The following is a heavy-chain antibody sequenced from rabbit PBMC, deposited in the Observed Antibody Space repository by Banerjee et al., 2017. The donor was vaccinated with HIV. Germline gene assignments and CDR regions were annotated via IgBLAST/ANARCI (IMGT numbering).Heavy chain of an antibody. Sequence: QSLEESGGDLVKPGASLTLTCTASGFTLSSSYYMCWVRQAPGKGLEWIGCIYTGDGSTYYASWVNGRFSISKTSSTTVTLKMTSLTAADTATYFCARASDAGYVLYGYVDYFNLWGPGTLVTVS. D-gene: IGHD6-1*01. CDR3: ARASDAGYVLYGYVDYFNL. V-gene: IGHV1S40*01. J-gene: IGHJ4*01. CDR2: IYTGDGST. CDR1: GFTLSSSYY.